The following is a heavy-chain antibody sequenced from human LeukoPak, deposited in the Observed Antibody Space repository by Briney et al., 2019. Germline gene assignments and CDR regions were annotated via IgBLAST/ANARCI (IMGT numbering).Heavy chain of an antibody. J-gene: IGHJ4*02. D-gene: IGHD3-10*01. CDR3: ARAKPKNMVRGLIMRRESRYYFDY. CDR1: GFTFSSYS. CDR2: FYSGGST. Sequence: SGGSLRLSCAASGFTFSSYSMNWVRQAPGKGLEWVSVFYSGGSTYYADSVKGRFTNSRDNSKSTLYIQMNSLRAEDTAVYYCARAKPKNMVRGLIMRRESRYYFDYWGQGTLVTVSS. V-gene: IGHV3-53*01.